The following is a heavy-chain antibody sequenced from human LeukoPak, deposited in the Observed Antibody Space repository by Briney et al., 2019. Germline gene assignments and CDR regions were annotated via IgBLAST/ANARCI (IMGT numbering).Heavy chain of an antibody. CDR2: IYHSGST. Sequence: SQTLSLTCTVSGGSISSGGYYWSWIRQPPGKGLEWIGYIYHSGSTYYNPSLKSRVTISVDRSKNQFSLKLSSVTAADTAVYYCARAGFDILTGYWAPLDYWGQGTLVTVSS. CDR3: ARAGFDILTGYWAPLDY. J-gene: IGHJ4*02. CDR1: GGSISSGGYY. D-gene: IGHD3-9*01. V-gene: IGHV4-30-2*01.